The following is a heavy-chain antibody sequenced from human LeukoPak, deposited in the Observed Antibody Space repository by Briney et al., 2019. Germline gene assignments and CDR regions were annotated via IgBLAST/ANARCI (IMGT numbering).Heavy chain of an antibody. Sequence: GASVKVSCKASGYTFTSYDINWVRQATGQGLEWMGWMNANSGNTGYAQKFQGRVTITRNTSISTAYMELSSLRSEDTAVYYCARGQVRVYSSSFDYWGQGTLVTVSS. V-gene: IGHV1-8*03. CDR3: ARGQVRVYSSSFDY. J-gene: IGHJ4*02. CDR1: GYTFTSYD. D-gene: IGHD6-6*01. CDR2: MNANSGNT.